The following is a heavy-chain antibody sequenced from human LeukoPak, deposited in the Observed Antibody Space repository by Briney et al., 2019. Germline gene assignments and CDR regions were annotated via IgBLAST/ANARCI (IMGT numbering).Heavy chain of an antibody. D-gene: IGHD6-13*01. CDR3: ARDLRPHSGAAAGTEGDY. CDR2: INPNSGGT. Sequence: ASVKVSCKASGYTFTGYYMHWVRQAPGQGLEWMGWINPNSGGTNYAQKFQGRVTMTRDTSISTAYMELSRLRSDDTAVYYCARDLRPHSGAAAGTEGDYWGPGTLVTVSS. V-gene: IGHV1-2*02. CDR1: GYTFTGYY. J-gene: IGHJ4*02.